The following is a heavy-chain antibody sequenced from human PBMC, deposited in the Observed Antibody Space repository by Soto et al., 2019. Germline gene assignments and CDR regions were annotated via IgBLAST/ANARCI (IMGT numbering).Heavy chain of an antibody. J-gene: IGHJ1*01. Sequence: QMQMQESGPRLVKPSETLSLTCTVSGASITDSYWSWIRQPPEKGLEWIGYIYFSGVATYNPSLKCRATRSRDTSKSEFSLKLTSVTAADTAIYYCARGDSDLAVSEAAYWGQGTLVTVSS. D-gene: IGHD2-15*01. CDR2: IYFSGVA. V-gene: IGHV4-59*01. CDR3: ARGDSDLAVSEAAY. CDR1: GASITDSY.